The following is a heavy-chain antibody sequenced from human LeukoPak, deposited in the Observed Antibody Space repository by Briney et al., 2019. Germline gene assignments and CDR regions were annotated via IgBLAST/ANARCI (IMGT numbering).Heavy chain of an antibody. D-gene: IGHD1-26*01. Sequence: GGSLRLSCAASGFTFSSYSMNWVRQAPGKGLDWVSYISGSSSTIYYADSVKGRFTISRDNAKNSLYLQMNSLRAEDTAVYYCAKDWELLWDYWGQGTLVTVSS. J-gene: IGHJ4*02. CDR3: AKDWELLWDY. CDR2: ISGSSSTI. V-gene: IGHV3-48*01. CDR1: GFTFSSYS.